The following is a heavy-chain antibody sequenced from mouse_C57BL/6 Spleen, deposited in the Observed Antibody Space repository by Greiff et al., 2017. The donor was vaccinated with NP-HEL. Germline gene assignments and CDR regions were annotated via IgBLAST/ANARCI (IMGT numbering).Heavy chain of an antibody. CDR2: IDPSDSYT. J-gene: IGHJ2*01. CDR3: ARGARGNYYFDY. V-gene: IGHV1-69*01. Sequence: QVQLQQPGAELVMPGASVKLSCKASGYTFTSDWMHWVKQRPGQGLEWIGEIDPSDSYTNYNQKFKGKSTLTVDKSSSTAYMQLSSLTSEDSAVYYCARGARGNYYFDYWGQGTTLTVSS. D-gene: IGHD2-1*01. CDR1: GYTFTSDW.